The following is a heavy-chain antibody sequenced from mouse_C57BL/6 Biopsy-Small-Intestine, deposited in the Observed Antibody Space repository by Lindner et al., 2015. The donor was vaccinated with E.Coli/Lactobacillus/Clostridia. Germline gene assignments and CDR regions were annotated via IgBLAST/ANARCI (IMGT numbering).Heavy chain of an antibody. CDR2: IFPASNST. J-gene: IGHJ2*01. V-gene: IGHV1S10*01. Sequence: VQLQESGAELVRPGTSVKISCKASGYTFLTYWMNWVRQRPGQGLEWIGQIFPASNSTYYNEMFKDKATLTVDTSSSTAYMQLSSLTSEDSAVYYCARPFNYDDYWGQGTTLTVSS. CDR3: ARPFNYDDY. CDR1: GYTFLTYW.